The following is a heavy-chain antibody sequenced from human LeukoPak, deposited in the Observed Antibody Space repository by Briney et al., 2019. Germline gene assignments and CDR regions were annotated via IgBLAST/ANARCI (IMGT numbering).Heavy chain of an antibody. CDR1: GFTFGDYA. Sequence: PGGSLRLSCTASGFTFGDYAMSWFRQAPGKGLEWVGFIRSKAYGGTTEYAASVKGRFTISRDDSKSIAYLQMNSLKTEDTAVYYCTTGLRGHIGAFSGSTYDYLFDYWGQGTLVTVSS. CDR2: IRSKAYGGTT. J-gene: IGHJ4*02. CDR3: TTGLRGHIGAFSGSTYDYLFDY. V-gene: IGHV3-49*03. D-gene: IGHD5-12*01.